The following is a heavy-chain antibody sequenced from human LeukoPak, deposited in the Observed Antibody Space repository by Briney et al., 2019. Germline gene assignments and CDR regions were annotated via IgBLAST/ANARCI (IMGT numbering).Heavy chain of an antibody. Sequence: GRSLRLSCAASGFTFDDYAMHWVRQAPGKGLEWVSGISWNSGSIGYADSVKGRFTISRDISKNTLYLQMNSLNAEDTAVYYCAKDLYAVPGACDKWGQGTLVTVSS. CDR2: ISWNSGSI. D-gene: IGHD6-19*01. CDR1: GFTFDDYA. J-gene: IGHJ4*02. V-gene: IGHV3-9*01. CDR3: AKDLYAVPGACDK.